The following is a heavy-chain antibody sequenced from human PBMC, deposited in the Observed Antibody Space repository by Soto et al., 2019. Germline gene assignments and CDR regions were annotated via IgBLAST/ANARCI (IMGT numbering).Heavy chain of an antibody. Sequence: SETLSLTCAVYGGSFSGYYWSWIRQPPGKGLEWIGEINHSGSTNYNPSLKSRVTISVDTSKNQFSLKMSSGTAADTAVYYCAGPLELLDYWGQGTLVTVSS. CDR3: AGPLELLDY. J-gene: IGHJ4*02. CDR2: INHSGST. V-gene: IGHV4-34*01. CDR1: GGSFSGYY. D-gene: IGHD1-7*01.